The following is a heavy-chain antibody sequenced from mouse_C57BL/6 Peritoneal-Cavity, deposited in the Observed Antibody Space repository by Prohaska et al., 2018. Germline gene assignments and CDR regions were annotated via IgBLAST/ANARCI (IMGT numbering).Heavy chain of an antibody. CDR1: GYAFSSSW. Sequence: PGASVKISCKASGYAFSSSWMNWVKQRPGKGLEWIGRIYPGDGDTNYNGKFKGKATLTADKSSSTAYMQLSSLTSEDCAVYFCARGEGAWFAYWCQGTLVTVCA. CDR2: IYPGDGDT. V-gene: IGHV1-82*01. CDR3: ARGEGAWFAY. J-gene: IGHJ3*01.